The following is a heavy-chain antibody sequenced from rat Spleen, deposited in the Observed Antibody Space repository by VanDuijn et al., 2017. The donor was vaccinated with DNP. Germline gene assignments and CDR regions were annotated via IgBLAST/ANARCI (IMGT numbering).Heavy chain of an antibody. V-gene: IGHV4-2*01. CDR2: IKQDSSVI. Sequence: EVKLVESGGVLVQPGRSLKLSCVVSGLNFSDYWMGWVRQAPGKGLEWMGEIKQDSSVINHNPSLRDRFTISRDNAQDSLYLQMNNLGSEDTAIYYCAVQLGVFDFWGQGVMVTVSS. D-gene: IGHD5-1*01. CDR3: AVQLGVFDF. CDR1: GLNFSDYW. J-gene: IGHJ2*01.